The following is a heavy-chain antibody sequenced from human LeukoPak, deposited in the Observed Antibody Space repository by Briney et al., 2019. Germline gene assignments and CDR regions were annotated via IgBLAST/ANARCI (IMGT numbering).Heavy chain of an antibody. J-gene: IGHJ4*02. CDR3: AREIRGYYYDSSGYLDY. V-gene: IGHV3-21*01. CDR2: ISSSSSYI. D-gene: IGHD3-22*01. CDR1: GFTFSSYN. Sequence: PGGSLRLSCAASGFTFSSYNMNWVRQAPGKGLEWVSSISSSSSYIYYADSVKGRFTISRDNAKNSLYLQMNSLGAEDTAVYYCAREIRGYYYDSSGYLDYWGQGTLVTVSS.